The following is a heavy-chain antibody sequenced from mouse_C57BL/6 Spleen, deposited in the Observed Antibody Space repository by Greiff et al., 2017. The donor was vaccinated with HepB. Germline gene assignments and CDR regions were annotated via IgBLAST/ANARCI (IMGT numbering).Heavy chain of an antibody. CDR2: ISSGGSYT. CDR1: GFTFSSYG. V-gene: IGHV5-6*01. J-gene: IGHJ3*01. CDR3: ARPDYYGSSPAWFAY. Sequence: EVMLVESGGDLVKPGGSLKLSCAASGFTFSSYGMSWVRQTPDKRLEWVATISSGGSYTYYPDSVKRRFTISRDNAKNTLYLQMSSMKSEDTAMYYCARPDYYGSSPAWFAYWGQGTLVTVSA. D-gene: IGHD1-1*01.